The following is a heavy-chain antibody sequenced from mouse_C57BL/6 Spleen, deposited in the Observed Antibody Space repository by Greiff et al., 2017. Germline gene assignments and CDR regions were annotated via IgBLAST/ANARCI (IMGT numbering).Heavy chain of an antibody. CDR3: ARSPYYDSSYVY. Sequence: QVQLKESGPELVKPGASVKISCKASGYAFSSSWMNWVKQRPGKGLEWIGRIYPGDGDTNYNGKFKGKATLTADKSSSTAYMQLSRLTSEDSAVYFGARSPYYDSSYVYWGQGTTLTVSS. V-gene: IGHV1-82*01. J-gene: IGHJ2*01. CDR2: IYPGDGDT. CDR1: GYAFSSSW. D-gene: IGHD1-1*01.